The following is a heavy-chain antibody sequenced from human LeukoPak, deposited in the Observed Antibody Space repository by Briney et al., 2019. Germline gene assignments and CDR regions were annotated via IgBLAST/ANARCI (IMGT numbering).Heavy chain of an antibody. D-gene: IGHD3-22*01. CDR2: INWNGGST. CDR3: ARTIGITMIVVADYFDY. CDR1: GFTFDDYG. J-gene: IGHJ4*02. Sequence: GGSLRLSCAASGFTFDDYGRSWVRQAPGKGLEWVSGINWNGGSTGYADSVKGRFTISRDNAKNSLYLQMNSLRAEDTALYYCARTIGITMIVVADYFDYWGQGTLVTVSS. V-gene: IGHV3-20*04.